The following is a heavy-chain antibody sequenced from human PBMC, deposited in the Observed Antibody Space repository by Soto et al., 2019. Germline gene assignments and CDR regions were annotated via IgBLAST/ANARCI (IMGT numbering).Heavy chain of an antibody. Sequence: EVQLVESGGGLVQPGGSLRLSCAASGFTFSSYSMNWVRQAPGKGLEWVSYISSSSSTIYYAGSVKGRFTISRDNAKNSLYLQMNSLRDEDTAVYYCARDGYCSSTSCYDAFDIWGQGTMVTVSS. CDR1: GFTFSSYS. V-gene: IGHV3-48*02. CDR3: ARDGYCSSTSCYDAFDI. CDR2: ISSSSSTI. D-gene: IGHD2-2*03. J-gene: IGHJ3*02.